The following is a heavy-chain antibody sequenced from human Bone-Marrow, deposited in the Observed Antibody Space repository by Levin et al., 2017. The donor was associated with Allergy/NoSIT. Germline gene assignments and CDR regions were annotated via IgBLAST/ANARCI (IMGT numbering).Heavy chain of an antibody. D-gene: IGHD3-3*01. CDR3: ASAGSGYDYWLHFDF. V-gene: IGHV1-69*13. CDR1: GGTFSTYA. Sequence: SVKVSCKASGGTFSTYAINWVRQAPGQGLEWMGGIIPIIGPANYAQKFQGRVTITADESTSTVFMELTSLTSDDTAVYYCASAGSGYDYWLHFDFWGQGTLVTVAS. J-gene: IGHJ4*02. CDR2: IIPIIGPA.